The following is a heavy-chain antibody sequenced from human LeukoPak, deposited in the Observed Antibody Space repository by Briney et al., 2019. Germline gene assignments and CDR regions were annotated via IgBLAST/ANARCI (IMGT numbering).Heavy chain of an antibody. V-gene: IGHV4-38-2*02. CDR2: IYLSGST. CDR3: ASDGISGTPYYYSYMDV. D-gene: IGHD1-20*01. CDR1: GYSISRDYH. Sequence: SETLSLTCTVSGYSISRDYHWGWIRQPPGKGLEWIGTIYLSGSTYYNASLKSRVTISLDTSKNQFSLKLSSVTAADTAVYYCASDGISGTPYYYSYMDVWGKGTTVTVSS. J-gene: IGHJ6*03.